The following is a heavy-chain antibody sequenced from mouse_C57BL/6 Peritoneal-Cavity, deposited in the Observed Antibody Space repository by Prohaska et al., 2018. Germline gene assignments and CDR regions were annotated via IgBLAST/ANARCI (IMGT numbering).Heavy chain of an antibody. Sequence: QMQLQESGPGLVKPSQSLFLTCSITGFPITSGYYWIWIRQSPGKPLEWMGYITHSGETFYNPSLHSPIAISRETSKNQFCHQLIFVTTEDTAMYYCAGDSNGYWYFDVWGTGTTVTVSS. CDR3: AGDSNGYWYFDV. V-gene: IGHV12-3*01. CDR2: ITHSGET. J-gene: IGHJ1*03. D-gene: IGHD1-1*02. CDR1: GFPITSGYY.